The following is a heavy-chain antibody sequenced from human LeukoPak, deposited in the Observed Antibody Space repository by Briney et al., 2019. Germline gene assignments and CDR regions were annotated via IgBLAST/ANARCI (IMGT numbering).Heavy chain of an antibody. CDR1: GFTLSRYW. J-gene: IGHJ4*02. Sequence: GGSLTLYCAASGFTLSRYWMRCVHQAPSKGLEWVAIINQDRNDIYYVDSVKGRFTISRDNAENSVYLQMNSLRAEDTAVYYCATGRGENWGQGTLVTVSS. CDR2: INQDRNDI. D-gene: IGHD3-16*01. V-gene: IGHV3-7*01. CDR3: ATGRGEN.